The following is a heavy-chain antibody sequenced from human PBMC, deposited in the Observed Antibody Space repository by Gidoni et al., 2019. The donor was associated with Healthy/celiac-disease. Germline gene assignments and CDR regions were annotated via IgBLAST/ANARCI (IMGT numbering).Heavy chain of an antibody. V-gene: IGHV4-59*01. Sequence: GLVKPSETLSLTCTVSGGSISSYYWSWIRQPPGKGLEWIGYIYYSGSTNYNPSLKSRVTISVDTSKNQFSLKLSSVNAADTAVYYCARYRPGSVVRGVRYFDYWGQGTLVTVSS. CDR3: ARYRPGSVVRGVRYFDY. CDR1: GGSISSYY. CDR2: IYYSGST. J-gene: IGHJ4*02. D-gene: IGHD3-10*01.